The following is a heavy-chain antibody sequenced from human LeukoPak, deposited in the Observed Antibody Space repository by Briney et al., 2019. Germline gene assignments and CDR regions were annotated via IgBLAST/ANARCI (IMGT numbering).Heavy chain of an antibody. V-gene: IGHV1-46*01. J-gene: IGHJ4*02. Sequence: ASVKVSCKASGYTFTSYYIHWVRQAPGQGLEWMGIINPRGGSTSYSQKFQGRVAMTRDTSTSTVYMELSSLKSEDTAIYYCATTYYDSGSRPSYFDYWGQGTLVTVSS. CDR2: INPRGGST. D-gene: IGHD3-10*01. CDR1: GYTFTSYY. CDR3: ATTYYDSGSRPSYFDY.